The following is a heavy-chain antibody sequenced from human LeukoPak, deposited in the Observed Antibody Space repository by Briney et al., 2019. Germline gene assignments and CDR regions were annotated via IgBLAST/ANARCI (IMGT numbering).Heavy chain of an antibody. Sequence: SETLSLTCTVSGGSISSYDWSWIRQPAGKGLEWIGRIYTRGSTNYNPSLKSRVTMAVDTSKNQFSLKLSSVTAADTAVYYCARDCGLSGSGSYYTNWFDPWGQGTLVTVSS. CDR2: IYTRGST. CDR3: ARDCGLSGSGSYYTNWFDP. V-gene: IGHV4-4*07. J-gene: IGHJ5*02. D-gene: IGHD3-10*01. CDR1: GGSISSYD.